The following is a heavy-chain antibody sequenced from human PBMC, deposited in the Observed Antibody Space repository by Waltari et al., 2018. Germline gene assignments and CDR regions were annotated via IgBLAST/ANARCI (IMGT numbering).Heavy chain of an antibody. V-gene: IGHV1-18*01. CDR2: IRPYHGAA. D-gene: IGHD2-21*01. Sequence: QVQPVASGAEGKKPGAPGRVARKASGYTVSHFGIHWVGQAPGQGLEWLGWIRPYHGAADYNEKFQDRVTMTTATSTKTAYLELRSLSSDDTAVYYCARGGGPRTVVALTFDLWGQGTLVTVSS. J-gene: IGHJ4*02. CDR3: ARGGGPRTVVALTFDL. CDR1: GYTVSHFG.